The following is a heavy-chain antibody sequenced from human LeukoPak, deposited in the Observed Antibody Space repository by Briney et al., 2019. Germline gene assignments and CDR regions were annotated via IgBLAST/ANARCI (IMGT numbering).Heavy chain of an antibody. CDR2: FDPEDGET. J-gene: IGHJ4*02. CDR3: ARGVHYYGSGSYYSRGEYFDY. Sequence: RRASVRVSCKVSGYTLTELSMHWVRQAPGKGLEWMGGFDPEDGETIYAQKFQGRVTMTEDTSTDSAYMELSSLRSDDTAVYYCARGVHYYGSGSYYSRGEYFDYWGQGTLVTVSS. CDR1: GYTLTELS. V-gene: IGHV1-24*01. D-gene: IGHD3-10*01.